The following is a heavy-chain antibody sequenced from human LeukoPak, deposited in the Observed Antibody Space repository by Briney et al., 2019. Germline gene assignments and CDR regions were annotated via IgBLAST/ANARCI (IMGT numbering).Heavy chain of an antibody. CDR3: ARDRRYSSGWYYDSFDI. J-gene: IGHJ3*02. CDR1: GYTFTRYG. Sequence: GASVKVSCKASGYTFTRYGITWVRQAPGQGLEWMGWISAYNGDTNYAQKLQGRVTMTTDRSTSTVYTELGSLRSDDTAVYYCARDRRYSSGWYYDSFDIWGQGTMVTVSS. V-gene: IGHV1-18*01. D-gene: IGHD6-19*01. CDR2: ISAYNGDT.